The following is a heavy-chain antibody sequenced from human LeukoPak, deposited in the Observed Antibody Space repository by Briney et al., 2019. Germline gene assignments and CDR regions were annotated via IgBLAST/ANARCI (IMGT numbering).Heavy chain of an antibody. J-gene: IGHJ5*02. V-gene: IGHV4-59*01. CDR3: ARNDRYNWWTSFDP. CDR2: IYYSGST. CDR1: GGSISSYY. Sequence: PSETLSLTCTVSGGSISSYYWSWIRQPPGKGLEWIGYIYYSGSTNYNPSLKSRVTISVDTSKNQFSLNLSSVTTADTAVYYCARNDRYNWWTSFDPWGQGTLVTVSS. D-gene: IGHD1-20*01.